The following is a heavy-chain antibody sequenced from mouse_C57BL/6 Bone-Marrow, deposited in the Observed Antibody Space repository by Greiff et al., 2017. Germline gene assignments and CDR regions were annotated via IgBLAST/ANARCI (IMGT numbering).Heavy chain of an antibody. CDR2: ISSGSGTI. CDR3: SKDDGSSVDY. J-gene: IGHJ2*01. CDR1: GFTFSDYG. Sequence: EVKLMESGGGLVKPGGSLKLSCAASGFTFSDYGMHWVRQAPEKGLEWVAYISSGSGTICYADTVKGRFTISRDNANNTLFLQMTSLRSEDTAMYYCSKDDGSSVDYWGQGTTLTVSS. D-gene: IGHD1-1*01. V-gene: IGHV5-17*01.